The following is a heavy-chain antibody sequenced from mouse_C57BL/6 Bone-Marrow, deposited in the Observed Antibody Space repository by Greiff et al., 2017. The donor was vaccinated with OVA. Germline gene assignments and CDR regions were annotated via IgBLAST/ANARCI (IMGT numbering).Heavy chain of an antibody. CDR2: ISDGGSYT. Sequence: EVQRVESGGGLVKPGGSLKLSCAASGFTFSSYAMSWVRQTPEKRLEWVATISDGGSYTYYPDNVKGRFTISRDNAKNNLYLQMSHLKSEDTAMYYCARGTFFAYWGQGTLVTVSA. CDR1: GFTFSSYA. V-gene: IGHV5-4*01. J-gene: IGHJ3*01. CDR3: ARGTFFAY.